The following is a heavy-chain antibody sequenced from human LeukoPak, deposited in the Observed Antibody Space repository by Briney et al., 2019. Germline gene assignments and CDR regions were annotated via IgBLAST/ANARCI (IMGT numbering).Heavy chain of an antibody. J-gene: IGHJ5*02. CDR3: ARGTALRFLEWLSYNWFDP. D-gene: IGHD3-3*01. Sequence: PGRSLRLSCAASGFTFSSYAMSWVRQAPGKGLEWVSAISGSGGSTYYADSVKGRFTISRDNSKNTLYLQMNSLRAEDTAVYYCARGTALRFLEWLSYNWFDPWGQGTLVTVSS. V-gene: IGHV3-23*01. CDR1: GFTFSSYA. CDR2: ISGSGGST.